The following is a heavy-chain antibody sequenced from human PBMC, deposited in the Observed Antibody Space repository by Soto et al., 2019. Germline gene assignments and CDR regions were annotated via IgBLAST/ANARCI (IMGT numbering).Heavy chain of an antibody. CDR1: GGSVSSGSYY. V-gene: IGHV4-61*01. CDR3: ARLYSSSVSWFDP. Sequence: QVQLQESGPGLVKPSETLSLTCTVSGGSVSSGSYYWSWIRQPPGKGLEWIGYIYYSGSTNYNPSLRSRVTISVDTSQNQFSRILSSVTAVDTAVYYCARLYSSSVSWFDPWGQGTLVTVSS. J-gene: IGHJ5*02. CDR2: IYYSGST. D-gene: IGHD6-13*01.